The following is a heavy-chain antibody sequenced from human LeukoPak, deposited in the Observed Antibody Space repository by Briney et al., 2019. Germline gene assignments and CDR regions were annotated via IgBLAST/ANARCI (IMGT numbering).Heavy chain of an antibody. CDR1: GFTFSTYA. D-gene: IGHD5-18*01. J-gene: IGHJ4*02. CDR3: ARGYSYGLDY. V-gene: IGHV3-23*01. Sequence: GGSLRLSCAASGFTFSTYAMSWVRQAPGKGLEWVAGISGSGGSTYYADSVKGRFTISRENAKNSLYLQMNSLRAEDTAVYYCARGYSYGLDYWGQGTLVTVSS. CDR2: ISGSGGST.